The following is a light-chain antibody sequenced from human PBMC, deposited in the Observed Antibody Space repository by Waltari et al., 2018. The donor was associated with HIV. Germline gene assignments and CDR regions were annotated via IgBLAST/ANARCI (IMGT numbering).Light chain of an antibody. J-gene: IGLJ1*01. Sequence: QPMLTQPPSASASLGASVTLNCTMSSGYSNYKLDCYQQSHGKGPRFVLRVGPGGIVGYKGDGIPDRFSVLGSGLNRYLTIKNIREEDESDYHCGADHGSGSNFVYVFGSGTKVTVL. CDR1: SGYSNYK. CDR2: VGPGGIVG. V-gene: IGLV9-49*01. CDR3: GADHGSGSNFVYV.